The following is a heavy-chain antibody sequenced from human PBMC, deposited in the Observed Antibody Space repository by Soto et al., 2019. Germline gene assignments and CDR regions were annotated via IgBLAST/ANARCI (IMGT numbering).Heavy chain of an antibody. J-gene: IGHJ6*02. V-gene: IGHV1-69*01. D-gene: IGHD5-12*01. CDR2: IIPIFGTA. Sequence: QVQLVQSGAEVKKPGSSVKVSCKASGGTFSSYAISWVRQAPGQGLEWMGGIIPIFGTANYAQKFQGRVTITADESTSQAYMELSSLRSEDTAVYYCARGPRNTGDGYNWSYYYGMDVWGQGTTVTVSS. CDR1: GGTFSSYA. CDR3: ARGPRNTGDGYNWSYYYGMDV.